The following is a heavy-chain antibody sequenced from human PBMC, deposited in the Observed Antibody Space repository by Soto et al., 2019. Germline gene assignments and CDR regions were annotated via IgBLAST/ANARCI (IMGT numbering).Heavy chain of an antibody. J-gene: IGHJ5*02. CDR2: IIPIFGTA. Sequence: QVQLVQPGAEVKKPGSSVKVSCKASGGTFSSYAISWVRQAPGQGLEWMGGIIPIFGTANYAQKFQGRVTITADESTSTAYMELSSLRSEDTAMYYCASRYSSGWYPDWFDPWGQGTLVTVSS. CDR3: ASRYSSGWYPDWFDP. V-gene: IGHV1-69*01. CDR1: GGTFSSYA. D-gene: IGHD6-19*01.